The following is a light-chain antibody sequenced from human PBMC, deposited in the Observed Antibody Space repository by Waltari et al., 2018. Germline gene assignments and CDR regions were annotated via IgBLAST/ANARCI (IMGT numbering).Light chain of an antibody. CDR3: AAWDDNVNGRVL. Sequence: QSQLTQPPSASGTPGQRVPISCSGSDSNIGRNPVNWYQHLPGTAPKLLVYGRGQRPSEVPDRFSASKSGTSASLAISGLQSEDEATYYCAAWDDNVNGRVLFGGGTKLTVL. V-gene: IGLV1-44*01. CDR1: DSNIGRNP. CDR2: GRG. J-gene: IGLJ2*01.